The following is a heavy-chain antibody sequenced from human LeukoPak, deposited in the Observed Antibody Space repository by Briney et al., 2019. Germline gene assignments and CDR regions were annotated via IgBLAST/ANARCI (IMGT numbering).Heavy chain of an antibody. V-gene: IGHV1-2*02. CDR1: GYTFTSYG. CDR3: ARDYYDSSGYDAFDI. Sequence: ASVKVSCKASGYTFTSYGISWVRQAPGQGLEWMGWINPNSGGTNYAQKFQGRVTMTRDTSISTAYMELSRLRSDDTAVYYCARDYYDSSGYDAFDIWGQGTMVTVSS. J-gene: IGHJ3*02. CDR2: INPNSGGT. D-gene: IGHD3-22*01.